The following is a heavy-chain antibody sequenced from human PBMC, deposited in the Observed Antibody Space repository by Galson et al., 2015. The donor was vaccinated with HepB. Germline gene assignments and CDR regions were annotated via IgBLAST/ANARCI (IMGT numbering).Heavy chain of an antibody. Sequence: SETLSLTCTVSGGSISSYYWSWIRQPPGKGLEWIGYIYYSGSTNYNPSLKSRVTISVDTSKNQFSLKLSSVTAADTAVYYCARHGVGGWFDPWGQGTLVTVSS. CDR2: IYYSGST. CDR1: GGSISSYY. J-gene: IGHJ5*02. CDR3: ARHGVGGWFDP. D-gene: IGHD2-8*01. V-gene: IGHV4-59*08.